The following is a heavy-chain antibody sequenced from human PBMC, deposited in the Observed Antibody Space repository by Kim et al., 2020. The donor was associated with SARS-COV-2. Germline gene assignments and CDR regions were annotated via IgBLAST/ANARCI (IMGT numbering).Heavy chain of an antibody. J-gene: IGHJ6*02. V-gene: IGHV3-33*01. Sequence: YSDSVKGRFTISRDNSKNTLYLQMNSLRADDTAVYYCARWSELGYYGMDVWGQGTTVTVSS. CDR3: ARWSELGYYGMDV. D-gene: IGHD3-3*01.